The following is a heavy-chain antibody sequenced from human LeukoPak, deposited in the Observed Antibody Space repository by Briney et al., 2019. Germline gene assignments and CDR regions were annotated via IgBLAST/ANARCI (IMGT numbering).Heavy chain of an antibody. CDR2: INPNSGGT. Sequence: ASVKVSCKASGYTFTGYYMHWVRQAPAQGLEWMGRINPNSGGTNYAQKFQGRVTMTRDTSISTAYMELSRLRSDDTAVYYCATSRGPVTKTTTRDFDYWGQGTLVTVSS. D-gene: IGHD4-11*01. CDR3: ATSRGPVTKTTTRDFDY. V-gene: IGHV1-2*06. J-gene: IGHJ4*02. CDR1: GYTFTGYY.